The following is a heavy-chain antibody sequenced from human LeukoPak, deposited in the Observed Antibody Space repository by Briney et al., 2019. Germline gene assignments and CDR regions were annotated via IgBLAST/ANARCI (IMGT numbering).Heavy chain of an antibody. CDR1: GCTFTSYG. D-gene: IGHD4-17*01. CDR3: ARGSPTVTHWYFDL. Sequence: GASVKVSCKASGCTFTSYGISWVRQAPGQGLEWMGWISAYNGNTNYAQKLQGRVTITTDTSTSTAYMELRSLRSDDTAVYYCARGSPTVTHWYFDLWGRGTLVTVSS. V-gene: IGHV1-18*04. CDR2: ISAYNGNT. J-gene: IGHJ2*01.